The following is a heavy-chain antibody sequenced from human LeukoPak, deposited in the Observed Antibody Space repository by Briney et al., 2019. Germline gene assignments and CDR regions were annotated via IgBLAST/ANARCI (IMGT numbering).Heavy chain of an antibody. J-gene: IGHJ4*02. D-gene: IGHD3-10*01. CDR3: ARVWAYYYGRDGGY. V-gene: IGHV3-48*04. CDR1: GFTFSSYS. CDR2: ISSSSSTI. Sequence: PGGSLRLSCAASGFTFSSYSMNWVRQAPGKGLEWVSYISSSSSTIYYADSVKGRFTISRDNAKNSLYLQMNSLRAEDTAVYYCARVWAYYYGRDGGYWGQGTLVTVSS.